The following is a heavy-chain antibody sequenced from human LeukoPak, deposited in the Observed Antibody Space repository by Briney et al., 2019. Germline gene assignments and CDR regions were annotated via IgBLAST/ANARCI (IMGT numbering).Heavy chain of an antibody. J-gene: IGHJ4*02. CDR2: IIPIFGTA. Sequence: GASVKVSCKASGGTFSSYAISWVRQAPGQGLEWMGGIIPIFGTANYAQKSQGRVTITADESTSTAYMELSSLRSEDTAVYYCASPHYCSSTSCHKVPFDYWGQGTLVTVSS. V-gene: IGHV1-69*13. CDR1: GGTFSSYA. CDR3: ASPHYCSSTSCHKVPFDY. D-gene: IGHD2-2*02.